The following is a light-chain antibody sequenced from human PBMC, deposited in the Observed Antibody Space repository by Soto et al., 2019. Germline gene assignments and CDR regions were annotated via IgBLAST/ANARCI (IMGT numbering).Light chain of an antibody. CDR2: EGS. Sequence: QSVLTQPASVSGSPGQSITISCTGTSSDIGGYILVSWYQQEPGKAPKLMIYEGSKRPSGVSNRFSGSKSGNTAALTISGLQAEDEAHYYCCSYVGSDTYVIFGGGTKGTVL. CDR3: CSYVGSDTYVI. J-gene: IGLJ2*01. V-gene: IGLV2-23*01. CDR1: SSDIGGYIL.